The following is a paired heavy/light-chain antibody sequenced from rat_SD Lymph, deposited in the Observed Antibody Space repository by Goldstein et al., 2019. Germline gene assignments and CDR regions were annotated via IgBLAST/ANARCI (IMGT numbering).Heavy chain of an antibody. CDR3: AMDDGTYRRGFAY. V-gene: IGHV1-11*01. J-gene: IGHJ3*01. D-gene: IGHD1-12*02. CDR2: IDPANGNT. CDR1: GYNIRNTY. Sequence: EVQLQQSGAELGKPGTSVKLSCKVSGYNIRNTYMHWVNQRPGKGLEWIGRIDPANGNTIYAEKFKSKATLTADTSSNTAYMQLSQLKSDDTAIYFCAMDDGTYRRGFAYWGQGTLVTVSS.
Light chain of an antibody. CDR2: DTS. CDR1: SSVSY. J-gene: IGKJ1*01. CDR3: LQRSSYPRT. Sequence: EIVLTQSPTTMAASPGEKVTITCRASSSVSYMHWFQQKSGTSPKPWIYDTSKLASGVPDRFSGSGSGTSYSLTISSMEAEDAATYYCLQRSSYPRTFGGGTKLELK. V-gene: IGKV4S12*01.